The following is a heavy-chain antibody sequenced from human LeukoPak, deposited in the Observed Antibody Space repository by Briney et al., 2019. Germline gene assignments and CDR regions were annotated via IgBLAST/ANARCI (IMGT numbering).Heavy chain of an antibody. CDR3: ARGRRNPYYYGSGSYSV. D-gene: IGHD3-10*01. Sequence: ASVKVSCKASGYTFTSYGISWVRQAPGQGLEWMGWISAYNGNTNYAQKLQGRVTMTTDTSTSTAYMELRSLRSDDTAVYYCARGRRNPYYYGSGSYSVWGQGTLVTVPS. CDR2: ISAYNGNT. CDR1: GYTFTSYG. V-gene: IGHV1-18*01. J-gene: IGHJ4*02.